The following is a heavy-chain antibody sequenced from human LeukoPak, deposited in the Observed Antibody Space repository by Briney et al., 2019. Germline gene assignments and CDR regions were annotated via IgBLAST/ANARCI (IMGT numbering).Heavy chain of an antibody. D-gene: IGHD3-9*01. CDR1: GGSFSGYY. Sequence: NPSETLSLTCAVYGGSFSGYYWSWTRQPPGKGLEWIGEINHSGSTNYNPSLKSRVTISVDTSKNQFSLKLSSVTAADTAVYYCASGYYDILTGYYTPGNWGQGTLVTVSS. CDR2: INHSGST. V-gene: IGHV4-34*01. CDR3: ASGYYDILTGYYTPGN. J-gene: IGHJ4*02.